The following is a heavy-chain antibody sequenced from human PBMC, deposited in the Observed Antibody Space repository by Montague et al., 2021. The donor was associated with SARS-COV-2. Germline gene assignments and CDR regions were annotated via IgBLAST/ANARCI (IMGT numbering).Heavy chain of an antibody. V-gene: IGHV4-34*01. J-gene: IGHJ6*02. CDR1: GGSLSGNY. D-gene: IGHD4-11*01. CDR3: ARGLPVTTLFYYFGMDV. CDR2: INHYGST. Sequence: SETLSLTCAVYGGSLSGNYWSWIRQPPGKGPEWIGEINHYGSTNYNPSLKSRVTMSVDTSKNQFSLELSSVTAADTAVYYCARGLPVTTLFYYFGMDVWGQGTTVTVSS.